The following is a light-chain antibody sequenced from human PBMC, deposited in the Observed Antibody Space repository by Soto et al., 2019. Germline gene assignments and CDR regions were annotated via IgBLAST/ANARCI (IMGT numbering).Light chain of an antibody. V-gene: IGKV1-9*01. CDR1: QGISSR. CDR3: QHLNSYPID. J-gene: IGKJ5*01. Sequence: IELTQSPSSLSASVGDRVTVTCRASQGISSRLAWYQQQPGKAPKLLIYAASTLQSGVPSRFSGSGSGTDFPLTISSLQFEDFGTYYRQHLNSYPIDLGQGTRLESK. CDR2: AAS.